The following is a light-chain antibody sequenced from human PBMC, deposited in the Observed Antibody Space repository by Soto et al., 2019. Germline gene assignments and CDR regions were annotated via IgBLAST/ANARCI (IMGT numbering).Light chain of an antibody. Sequence: DIQMTQSPSSLSASVGDRVTITCRASQGISSSLAWYQQKPGNAPKLLIYAASTLQSGVPSLFSGSGSGTDFTLTISSLQPEDFATYYCEKYDSVPWTFGPGTKVEIK. CDR3: EKYDSVPWT. V-gene: IGKV1-27*01. CDR1: QGISSS. J-gene: IGKJ3*01. CDR2: AAS.